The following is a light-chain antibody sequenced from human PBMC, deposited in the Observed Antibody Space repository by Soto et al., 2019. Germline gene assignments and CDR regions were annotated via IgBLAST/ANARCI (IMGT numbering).Light chain of an antibody. CDR2: DVS. CDR1: SSDVGGYNY. J-gene: IGLJ3*02. V-gene: IGLV2-14*01. CDR3: SSYTSSRNEL. Sequence: QSALTQPASVSGSPGQWITLSCTGTSSDVGGYNYVSWYQQHPGKAPKLMIYDVSNQASGVSNRFSGSKSGNTASMTISGLLAEDEADYYCSSYTSSRNELFGGGTKLTVL.